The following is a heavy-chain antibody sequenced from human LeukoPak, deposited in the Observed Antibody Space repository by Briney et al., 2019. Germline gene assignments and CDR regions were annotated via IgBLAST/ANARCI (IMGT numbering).Heavy chain of an antibody. CDR3: ALHTTGSPNS. Sequence: PGGSLRLSCAVSGFTFSSYAMSWVRHAPGAGLEWVSVIGGSGGSTSYADSVKGRVTISRDNSENTLYLQMTSLRAEDTATYYCALHTTGSPNSWGQGTLVTVSS. CDR2: IGGSGGST. D-gene: IGHD1-26*01. J-gene: IGHJ4*02. CDR1: GFTFSSYA. V-gene: IGHV3-23*01.